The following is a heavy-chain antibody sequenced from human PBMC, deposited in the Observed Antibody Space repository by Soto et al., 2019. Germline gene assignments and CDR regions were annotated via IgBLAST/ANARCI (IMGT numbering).Heavy chain of an antibody. J-gene: IGHJ4*02. CDR1: GGSISSYY. V-gene: IGHV4-59*01. CDR3: ARRSCSGGSCYPDY. Sequence: PSETLSLTCTVSGGSISSYYWSWIRQPPGKGLEWIGYIYYSGSTNYNPSLKSRVTISVDTSKNQFSLKLSSVTAADTAVYYCARRSCSGGSCYPDYWGQGTLVTVSS. CDR2: IYYSGST. D-gene: IGHD2-15*01.